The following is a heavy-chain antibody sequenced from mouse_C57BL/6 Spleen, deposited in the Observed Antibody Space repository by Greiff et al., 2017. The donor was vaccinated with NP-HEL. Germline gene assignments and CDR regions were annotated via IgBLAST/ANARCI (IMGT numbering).Heavy chain of an antibody. CDR1: GYTFTDYN. V-gene: IGHV1-18*01. CDR3: ARRRLVYAMDY. Sequence: EVQLQQSGPELVKPGASVEIPCKASGYTFTDYNMDWVKQSHGKSLEWIGDINPNNGGTIYNQKFKGKATLTVDKSSSTAYMELNSLTSEDSAVYFCARRRLVYAMDYWGQGTSVTVSS. J-gene: IGHJ4*01. CDR2: INPNNGGT. D-gene: IGHD2-4*01.